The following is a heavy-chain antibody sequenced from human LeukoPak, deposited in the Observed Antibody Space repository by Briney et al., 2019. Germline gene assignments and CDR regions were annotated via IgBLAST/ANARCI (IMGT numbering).Heavy chain of an antibody. Sequence: PGGSLRLSCAASGFTFSSYWMHWVRQAPGKGLVWVSRINSDGSSTSYADSVKGRFTISRDNAKNTLYLQMNSLRAEDTAVYYCARAARGAAAGTVEFDYWGQRTLVTVSS. CDR1: GFTFSSYW. D-gene: IGHD6-13*01. CDR3: ARAARGAAAGTVEFDY. CDR2: INSDGSST. J-gene: IGHJ4*02. V-gene: IGHV3-74*01.